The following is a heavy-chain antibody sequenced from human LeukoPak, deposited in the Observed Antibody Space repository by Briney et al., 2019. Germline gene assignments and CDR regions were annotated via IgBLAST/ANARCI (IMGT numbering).Heavy chain of an antibody. Sequence: GESLKISCKGSGYSFTSYWIGWVRQMPGKGLEWMGIIYPGDSDTRYSPSFQGQVTISADKSISTAYLQWSSLKASDTAMYYCARRRGQQLVRSYYYCMDVWGKGTTVTVSS. D-gene: IGHD6-13*01. CDR3: ARRRGQQLVRSYYYCMDV. J-gene: IGHJ6*03. V-gene: IGHV5-51*01. CDR1: GYSFTSYW. CDR2: IYPGDSDT.